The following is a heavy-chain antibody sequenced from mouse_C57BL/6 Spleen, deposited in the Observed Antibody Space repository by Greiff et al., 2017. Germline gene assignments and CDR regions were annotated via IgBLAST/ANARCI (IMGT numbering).Heavy chain of an antibody. Sequence: QVQLKQSGAELMKPGASVQLSCKATGYTFTGYWIAWVKQRPGHGLELIGEILPGSGSTNYNEKFKGKATFTADTSSNTAYMQLSSLTTEDSAIYYCARDYGNPDWGFAYWGQGTLVTGSA. CDR2: ILPGSGST. D-gene: IGHD2-1*01. J-gene: IGHJ3*01. V-gene: IGHV1-9*01. CDR1: GYTFTGYW. CDR3: ARDYGNPDWGFAY.